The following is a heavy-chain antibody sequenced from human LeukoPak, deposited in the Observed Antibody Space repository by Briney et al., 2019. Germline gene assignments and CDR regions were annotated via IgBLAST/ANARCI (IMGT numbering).Heavy chain of an antibody. J-gene: IGHJ4*02. Sequence: ASVKVSCKASGYTFTGYYMHWVRQAPGQGLEWMGWINPNSGGTNYAQKFQGRVTMTRDTSISTAYMELSRLRSDDTAVYYCARDRGSFNWNPDSDYWGQGTLVTVSS. V-gene: IGHV1-2*02. CDR2: INPNSGGT. CDR3: ARDRGSFNWNPDSDY. D-gene: IGHD1-20*01. CDR1: GYTFTGYY.